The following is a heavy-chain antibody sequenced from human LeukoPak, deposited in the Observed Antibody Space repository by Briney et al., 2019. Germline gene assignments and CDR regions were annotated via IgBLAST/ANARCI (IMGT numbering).Heavy chain of an antibody. J-gene: IGHJ4*02. D-gene: IGHD2-21*02. CDR1: GFTISTHA. Sequence: GGSQRLSCAASGFTISTHAMTWVRQAPGRGLEWVTVIGGDHGGIQYADSVKGRFIVSRDNSKSTLYLQMNSLREEDTAVYYCAKYCGGGCFRNFDYWGQGTLVTVSS. CDR3: AKYCGGGCFRNFDY. CDR2: IGGDHGGI. V-gene: IGHV3-23*01.